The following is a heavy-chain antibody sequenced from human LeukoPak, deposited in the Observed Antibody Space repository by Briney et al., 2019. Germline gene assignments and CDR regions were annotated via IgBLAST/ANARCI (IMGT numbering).Heavy chain of an antibody. CDR2: ISSSSSYI. Sequence: NPGGSLRLSCAASGFTFSSYSMNWVRQAPGKGLEWVSSISSSSSYIYYADSVKGRFTISRDNAKNSLYLQMNSLRAEDTAVYYCARDGVVVAARFDYYYGMDVWGQGTTVTVSS. V-gene: IGHV3-21*01. CDR3: ARDGVVVAARFDYYYGMDV. J-gene: IGHJ6*02. D-gene: IGHD2-15*01. CDR1: GFTFSSYS.